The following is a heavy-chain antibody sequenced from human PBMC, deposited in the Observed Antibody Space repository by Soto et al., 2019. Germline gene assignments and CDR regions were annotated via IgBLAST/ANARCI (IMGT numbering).Heavy chain of an antibody. D-gene: IGHD1-26*01. V-gene: IGHV5-51*03. CDR3: ARRVVGARYYYGMDV. CDR2: IYPGDSDT. CDR1: GYSFTSYW. Sequence: EVQLVQSGAEVKKPGESLKISCKGSGYSFTSYWIGWVRQMPGKGLEWMGIIYPGDSDTRYSPSFQGQVTISADKSISTAYLQWSSLKASDAAMYYCARRVVGARYYYGMDVWGQGTTVTVSS. J-gene: IGHJ6*02.